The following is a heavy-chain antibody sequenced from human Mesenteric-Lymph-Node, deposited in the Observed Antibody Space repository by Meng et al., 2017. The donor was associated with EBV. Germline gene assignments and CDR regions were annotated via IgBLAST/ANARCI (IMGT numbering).Heavy chain of an antibody. J-gene: IGHJ5*02. CDR2: VSSSGSTQ. CDR1: GFTFSDYY. Sequence: ERLGEFGGDLVKSGGALRLSCAASGFTFSDYYMSWIRQAPGKGLEWLSYVSSSGSTQIYADSVRGRFTISRDNAKNSLYLQMNSLRAEDTATYYCARGYSSGWFDPWGQGTLVTVSS. CDR3: ARGYSSGWFDP. V-gene: IGHV3-11*01. D-gene: IGHD6-19*01.